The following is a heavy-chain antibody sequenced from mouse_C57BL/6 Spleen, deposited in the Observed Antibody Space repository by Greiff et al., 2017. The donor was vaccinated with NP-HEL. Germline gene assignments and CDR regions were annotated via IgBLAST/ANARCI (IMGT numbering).Heavy chain of an antibody. CDR3: ARGGYGSSYWYFGV. CDR1: GYTFTSYW. D-gene: IGHD1-1*01. J-gene: IGHJ1*03. Sequence: QVQLQQPGAELVMPGASVKLSCKASGYTFTSYWMHWVKQRPGQGLEWIGEIDPSDSYTNYNQKFKGKSTLTVDKASSTAYMQLSSLTSEDSAVYYCARGGYGSSYWYFGVWGTGTTVSVAS. V-gene: IGHV1-69*01. CDR2: IDPSDSYT.